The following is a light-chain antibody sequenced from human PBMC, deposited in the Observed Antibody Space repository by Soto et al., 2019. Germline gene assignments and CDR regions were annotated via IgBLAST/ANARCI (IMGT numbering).Light chain of an antibody. Sequence: DIHITHSPYTLSASLGHRFTITFRSSQSLNSLLAWYQQKPGRAPKLLIYDASTLESGVPSRFSGSGSGTEFTLTISSLQPDDFATYYCQQYNSYSPTWTFGQGTKVDI. V-gene: IGKV1-5*01. CDR3: QQYNSYSPTWT. CDR2: DAS. CDR1: QSLNSL. J-gene: IGKJ1*01.